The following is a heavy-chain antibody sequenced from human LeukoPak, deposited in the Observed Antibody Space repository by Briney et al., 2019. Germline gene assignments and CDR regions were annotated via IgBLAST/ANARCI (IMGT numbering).Heavy chain of an antibody. CDR3: ARDLVLRFLGHFGY. CDR2: INTNTGNP. Sequence: ASVKVSCKASGYTFTSYGISWVRQAPGQGLEWMGWINTNTGNPTYAQGFTGRFVFSLDASVSTAYLQIGSLKAEDTAVYYCARDLVLRFLGHFGYWGQGTLVTVSS. CDR1: GYTFTSYG. V-gene: IGHV7-4-1*01. D-gene: IGHD3-3*01. J-gene: IGHJ4*02.